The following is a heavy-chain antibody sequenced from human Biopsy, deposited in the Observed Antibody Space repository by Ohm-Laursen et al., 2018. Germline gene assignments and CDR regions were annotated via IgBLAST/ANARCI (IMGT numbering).Heavy chain of an antibody. V-gene: IGHV1-8*01. Sequence: ASVSASRQASGYTFTSYDITWVRQASGQGPEWVGWLNPVSGNSNFGQKLRGRVTVTSDTSISTAYMELSGLTSDDTATYYCGRAVRNQLLTDPWGQGTLVTVTS. CDR1: GYTFTSYD. CDR2: LNPVSGNS. J-gene: IGHJ5*02. D-gene: IGHD1-7*01. CDR3: GRAVRNQLLTDP.